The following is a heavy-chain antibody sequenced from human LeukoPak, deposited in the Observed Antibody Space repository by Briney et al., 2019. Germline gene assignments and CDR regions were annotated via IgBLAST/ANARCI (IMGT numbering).Heavy chain of an antibody. J-gene: IGHJ6*02. CDR1: GFTFSSYG. CDR3: ARDDGLGETHYYYYGMDV. Sequence: GWSLRLSCAASGFTFSSYGMHWVRQAPGKGLERVAVIWYDGSNKYYADSVKGRFTISRDNSKNTLYLQMNSLRAEDTAVYYCARDDGLGETHYYYYGMDVWGQGTTVTVSS. D-gene: IGHD3-10*01. V-gene: IGHV3-33*01. CDR2: IWYDGSNK.